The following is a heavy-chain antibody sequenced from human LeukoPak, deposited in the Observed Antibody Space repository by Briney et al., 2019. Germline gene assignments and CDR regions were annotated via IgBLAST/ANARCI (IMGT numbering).Heavy chain of an antibody. Sequence: PSETLSLTCTVSGGSISSYYWSWIRQPAGKGLEWIGRIYTSGSTNYNPSLKSRVTMSVDTSKNQFSLKLSSVTAADTAVYYCARGNSVRIAAYYYYYMDVWGKGTTVTVSS. V-gene: IGHV4-4*07. J-gene: IGHJ6*03. CDR2: IYTSGST. D-gene: IGHD6-13*01. CDR3: ARGNSVRIAAYYYYYMDV. CDR1: GGSISSYY.